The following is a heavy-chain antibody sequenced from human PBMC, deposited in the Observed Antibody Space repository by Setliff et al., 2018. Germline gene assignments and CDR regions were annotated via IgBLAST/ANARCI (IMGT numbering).Heavy chain of an antibody. Sequence: GSLRLSCAASGFTFSSYAMNWVRQAPGKGLEWASSISSSGGTTYYADSVKGRFTISRDNAKNSLYLQMNSLRAEDTAVYYCARDRTGYSSGRFDYWGQGTLVTVSS. CDR3: ARDRTGYSSGRFDY. D-gene: IGHD6-19*01. J-gene: IGHJ4*02. V-gene: IGHV3-21*01. CDR2: ISSSGGTT. CDR1: GFTFSSYA.